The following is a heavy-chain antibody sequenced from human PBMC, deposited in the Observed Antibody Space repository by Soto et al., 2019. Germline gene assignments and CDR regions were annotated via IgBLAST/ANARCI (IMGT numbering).Heavy chain of an antibody. Sequence: ASVKVSCKASGYTFTSDGFSWVRQAPGQGLEWMGWINAYSTYTDYAQDLQGRVTMTTDRSTSTAYMELRSLRSDDTAVYYCARDDSSGPGRFDPWGQGTLVTVSS. CDR1: GYTFTSDG. J-gene: IGHJ5*02. CDR2: INAYSTYT. D-gene: IGHD3-22*01. V-gene: IGHV1-18*01. CDR3: ARDDSSGPGRFDP.